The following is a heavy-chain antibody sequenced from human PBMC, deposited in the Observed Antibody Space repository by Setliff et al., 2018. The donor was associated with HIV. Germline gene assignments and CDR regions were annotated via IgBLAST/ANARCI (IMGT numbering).Heavy chain of an antibody. CDR2: INAGNGNT. Sequence: ASVKVSCKASGYTFTSYAMHWVRQAPGQRLEWMGWINAGNGNTKYSQKFQGRVTITRDTSASTAYMELSSLRSEDTAMYYCARPSSPDCGGDCYPDAFDIWGQGTMVTVSS. J-gene: IGHJ3*02. V-gene: IGHV1-3*01. D-gene: IGHD2-21*01. CDR3: ARPSSPDCGGDCYPDAFDI. CDR1: GYTFTSYA.